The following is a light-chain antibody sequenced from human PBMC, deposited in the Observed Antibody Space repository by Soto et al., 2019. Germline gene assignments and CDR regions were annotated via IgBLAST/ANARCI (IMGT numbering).Light chain of an antibody. CDR2: AAS. Sequence: DIQMTQSPSSLSASVGDRVTITCRASQSISNYLNWYQQKPGKAPKLLIHAASSLQSGVPSRFSGSGSGTDFTLTISSLQPEDFATYHCQQSYSTPWTLGQGTKVEIK. CDR1: QSISNY. J-gene: IGKJ1*01. CDR3: QQSYSTPWT. V-gene: IGKV1-39*01.